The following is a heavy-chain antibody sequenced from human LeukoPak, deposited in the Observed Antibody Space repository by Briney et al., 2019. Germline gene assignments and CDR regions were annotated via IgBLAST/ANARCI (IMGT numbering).Heavy chain of an antibody. Sequence: PGGSLRLSCAASGFTFSTYTMPWVRQAPGKGLEWVSGITDSGKPCYADSVKGRFTISRDNSKSTLYLQINSLRAEDTAVYYCASRNYYLDHWGQGALVTVSS. D-gene: IGHD3-10*01. CDR2: ITDSGKP. CDR1: GFTFSTYT. CDR3: ASRNYYLDH. J-gene: IGHJ4*02. V-gene: IGHV3-23*01.